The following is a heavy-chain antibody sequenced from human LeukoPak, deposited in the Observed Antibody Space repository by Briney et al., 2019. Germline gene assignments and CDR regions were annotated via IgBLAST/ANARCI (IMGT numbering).Heavy chain of an antibody. V-gene: IGHV4-34*01. Sequence: SETLSLTCAVYGGSFSGYCWSWIRQPPGKGLEWIGEINHSGSTNYNPSLKSRVTISVDTSKNQFSLKLSSVTAADTAVYYCARVMESMSYYYYGMDVWGQGTTVTVSS. D-gene: IGHD3-3*01. CDR2: INHSGST. CDR1: GGSFSGYC. J-gene: IGHJ6*02. CDR3: ARVMESMSYYYYGMDV.